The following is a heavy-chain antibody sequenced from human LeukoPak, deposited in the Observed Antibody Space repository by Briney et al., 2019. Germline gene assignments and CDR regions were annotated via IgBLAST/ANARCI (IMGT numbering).Heavy chain of an antibody. CDR3: ASALAGGGQYDAFDI. J-gene: IGHJ3*02. Sequence: SETLSLTCTVSGGPINIYYWSWIRQPPGKGLEWIGYIYYNGSTSYNPSLKSRVTISIDKSKNQFSLKLSSVTAADTAVYYCASALAGGGQYDAFDIWGQGTMVTVSS. V-gene: IGHV4-59*08. CDR1: GGPINIYY. CDR2: IYYNGST. D-gene: IGHD2-15*01.